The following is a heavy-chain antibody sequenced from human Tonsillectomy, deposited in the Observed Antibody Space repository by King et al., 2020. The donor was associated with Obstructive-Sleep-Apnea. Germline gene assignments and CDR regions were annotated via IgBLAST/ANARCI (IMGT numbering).Heavy chain of an antibody. Sequence: VQLVESGGGVVQPGRSLRLSCAASGFTFSNHAMHWVRQAPGKGLEWVAVISYDENSKFCADSVKGRFTISRDNSKNALYLQMNSLRAEDTAVYYCAGESGWTSATIFYGMDVWGQGTTVTVSS. CDR3: AGESGWTSATIFYGMDV. V-gene: IGHV3-30*04. D-gene: IGHD6-19*01. CDR1: GFTFSNHA. J-gene: IGHJ6*02. CDR2: ISYDENSK.